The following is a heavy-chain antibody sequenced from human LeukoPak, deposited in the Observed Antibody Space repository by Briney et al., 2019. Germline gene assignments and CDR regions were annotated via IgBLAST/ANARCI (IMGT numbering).Heavy chain of an antibody. V-gene: IGHV3-7*01. CDR3: ARLNWNWLDP. CDR1: GGSFSGYY. Sequence: PSETLSLTCAVYGGSFSGYYWSWIRQAPGKGLEWVANIKQDGSEKYYVDSVKGRFTISRDNAKNSLYLQMNSLRAEDTAVYYCARLNWNWLDPWGQGTLVTVSS. D-gene: IGHD1-20*01. CDR2: IKQDGSEK. J-gene: IGHJ5*02.